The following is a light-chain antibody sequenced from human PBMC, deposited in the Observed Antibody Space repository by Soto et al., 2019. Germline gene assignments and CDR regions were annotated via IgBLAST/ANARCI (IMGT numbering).Light chain of an antibody. CDR2: EAS. CDR3: QQRSNWPPRVT. V-gene: IGKV3-11*01. CDR1: QSVSSY. J-gene: IGKJ4*01. Sequence: EIVLTQSPATLSLSPGERATLSCRASQSVSSYLAWYQQKPGQAPRLLMYEASNRATGIPTRFSGSGCGTDFTLTISGLEPEDFAVYYCQQRSNWPPRVTFGGGTKVDIK.